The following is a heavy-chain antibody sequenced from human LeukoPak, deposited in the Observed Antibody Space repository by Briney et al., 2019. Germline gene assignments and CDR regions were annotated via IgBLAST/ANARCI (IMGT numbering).Heavy chain of an antibody. Sequence: SETLSLTCTVSGGSISSGDYYWSWIRQPPGKGLEWIGYSYYSGSTYYNPSLKSRVTISVDTSKNQFSLKLSSVTAADTAVYYCARGDLYSSSWYNWGQGTLSPSPQ. CDR2: SYYSGST. CDR3: ARGDLYSSSWYN. CDR1: GGSISSGDYY. D-gene: IGHD6-13*01. J-gene: IGHJ4*02. V-gene: IGHV4-30-4*08.